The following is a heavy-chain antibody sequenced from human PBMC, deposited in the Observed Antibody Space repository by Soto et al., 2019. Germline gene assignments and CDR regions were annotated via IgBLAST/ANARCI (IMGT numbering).Heavy chain of an antibody. CDR2: INPSGGST. J-gene: IGHJ4*02. D-gene: IGHD6-19*01. V-gene: IGHV1-46*01. Sequence: QVQLVQSGAEVKKPGASVKVSCKASGYTFTSYYMHWVRQAPGQGLEWMGIINPSGGSTSYAQKFQGGVTMTRDTSTSTVYMELSSLRSEDTAVYYCARDLRDSSGWDAFDYWGQGTLVTVSS. CDR3: ARDLRDSSGWDAFDY. CDR1: GYTFTSYY.